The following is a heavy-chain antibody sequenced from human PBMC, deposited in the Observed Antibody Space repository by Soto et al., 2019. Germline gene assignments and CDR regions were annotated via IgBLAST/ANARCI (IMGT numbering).Heavy chain of an antibody. CDR3: AKLVVDFWSGYPYYYYYMDV. V-gene: IGHV3-21*01. CDR2: ISSSSSYI. CDR1: GFTFSSYS. Sequence: GGSLRLSCAASGFTFSSYSMNWVRQAPGKGLEWVSSISSSSSYIYYADAVKGGFTITRDNAKNSLYLKMKSLRAEDTAVYYCAKLVVDFWSGYPYYYYYMDVWGKGTTVTVSS. J-gene: IGHJ6*03. D-gene: IGHD3-3*01.